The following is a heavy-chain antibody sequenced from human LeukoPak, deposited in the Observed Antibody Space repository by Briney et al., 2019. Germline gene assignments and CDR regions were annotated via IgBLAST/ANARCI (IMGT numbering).Heavy chain of an antibody. J-gene: IGHJ4*02. CDR2: ISYDGSNK. D-gene: IGHD5-24*01. V-gene: IGHV3-30-3*01. CDR3: AREGDEMAKDY. CDR1: GFTFSSYA. Sequence: QPGRSLRLSCAASGFTFSSYAMHWVRQAPGKGLEWVAVISYDGSNKYYADSVKGRFTISRDNSKNTLYLQMNSLRAEDTAVYYCAREGDEMAKDYWGQGTLVTVSS.